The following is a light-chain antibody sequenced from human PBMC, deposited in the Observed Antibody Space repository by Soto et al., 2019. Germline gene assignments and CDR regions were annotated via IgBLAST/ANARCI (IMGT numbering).Light chain of an antibody. CDR3: QPYGSSPPWT. Sequence: EIVLTQSPGTLSLSPGERATLSCRASQSVSSSYLAWYQHKPGQAPRLLIYGASSRATGIPDRFSGSGSGTDFTLTISRLEPEDFAVYYCQPYGSSPPWTFGQGTKVEIK. J-gene: IGKJ1*01. CDR2: GAS. V-gene: IGKV3-20*01. CDR1: QSVSSSY.